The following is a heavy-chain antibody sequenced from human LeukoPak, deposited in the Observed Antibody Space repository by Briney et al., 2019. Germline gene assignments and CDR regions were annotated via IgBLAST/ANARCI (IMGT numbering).Heavy chain of an antibody. D-gene: IGHD3-3*01. Sequence: ASVKVSCKASGYTFTSYGISWVRQAPGQGLEWMGWISAYNGNTNYAQKLQGRVTMTTDTSTSTAYMELRSLRSDDTAVYYCARGFRDRFLDPRLDYWGQGTLVTVSS. J-gene: IGHJ4*02. CDR2: ISAYNGNT. V-gene: IGHV1-18*01. CDR1: GYTFTSYG. CDR3: ARGFRDRFLDPRLDY.